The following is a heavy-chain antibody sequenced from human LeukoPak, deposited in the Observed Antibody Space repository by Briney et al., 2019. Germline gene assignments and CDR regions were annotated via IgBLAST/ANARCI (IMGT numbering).Heavy chain of an antibody. V-gene: IGHV7-4-1*02. J-gene: IGHJ4*02. D-gene: IGHD4-17*01. CDR1: GYTFTSYG. CDR2: INTNTGNP. CDR3: ARGMTTVTSY. Sequence: ASVKVSCKASGYTFTSYGISWVRQAPGQGLEWMGWINTNTGNPTYAQGFTGRFVFSLDTSGSTAYLQISSLKADDTAVYYCARGMTTVTSYWGQGTLVTVSS.